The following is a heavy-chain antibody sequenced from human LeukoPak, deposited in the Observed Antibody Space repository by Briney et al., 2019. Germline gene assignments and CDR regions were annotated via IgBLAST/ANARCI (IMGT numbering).Heavy chain of an antibody. Sequence: PGGSLRLSCAASGFTFSSYSMSWVRQAPGKGLEWVSSISRSGTNIYYADSVKGRFTISRDNAKNSLYLQVNSLRAEDTAVYYCAREGSDWNYYYYMDVWGKGTTVTISS. CDR3: AREGSDWNYYYYMDV. J-gene: IGHJ6*03. V-gene: IGHV3-21*01. CDR1: GFTFSSYS. CDR2: ISRSGTNI. D-gene: IGHD6-19*01.